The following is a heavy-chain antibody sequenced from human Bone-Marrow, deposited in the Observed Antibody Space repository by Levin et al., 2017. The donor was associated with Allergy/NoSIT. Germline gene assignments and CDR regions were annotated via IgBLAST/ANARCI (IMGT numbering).Heavy chain of an antibody. J-gene: IGHJ4*02. V-gene: IGHV4-59*01. CDR3: ASCSFGEVFPY. Sequence: SETLSLTCTVSGGSISNYYWSWIRQPPGKGLEWIGYIYYSGSTNYNPSLKTRVTMSVDTSKNQFSLNLYSMTAADTAVYYCASCSFGEVFPYWGQGTLVTVSS. CDR1: GGSISNYY. CDR2: IYYSGST. D-gene: IGHD3-10*01.